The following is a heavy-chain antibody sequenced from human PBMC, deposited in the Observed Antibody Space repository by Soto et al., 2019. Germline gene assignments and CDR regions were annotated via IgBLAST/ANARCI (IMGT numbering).Heavy chain of an antibody. CDR2: ISGSGGST. J-gene: IGHJ4*02. D-gene: IGHD6-19*01. V-gene: IGHV3-23*01. Sequence: GGSLRLSCAASGFTFSSYAMSWVRQAPGKGLEWVSAISGSGGSTYYADSVKGRFTISRDNSRNTLYLQMNSRRAEDTAVDFCAKDPPNLENSSGRNGYWGQGTLVTVSS. CDR1: GFTFSSYA. CDR3: AKDPPNLENSSGRNGY.